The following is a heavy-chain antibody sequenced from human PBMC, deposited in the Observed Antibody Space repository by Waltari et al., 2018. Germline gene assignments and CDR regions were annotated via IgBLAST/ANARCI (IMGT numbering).Heavy chain of an antibody. CDR2: ISGNGGST. V-gene: IGHV3-23*01. CDR3: AKRGVFGSGSYFKNNWFDS. Sequence: EVQLLESGGGLVQPGGSLRLSCAASGFTFSTYAMSWVRTAPGKGLEWVSTISGNGGSTYYADAVKGRFTISRDNSKNTLYLQMNSLRAEDTAVYYCAKRGVFGSGSYFKNNWFDSWGQGTLVTVSS. J-gene: IGHJ5*01. CDR1: GFTFSTYA. D-gene: IGHD3-10*01.